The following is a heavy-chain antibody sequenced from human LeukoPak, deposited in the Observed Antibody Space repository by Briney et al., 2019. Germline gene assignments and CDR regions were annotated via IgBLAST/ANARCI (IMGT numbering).Heavy chain of an antibody. V-gene: IGHV3-30*04. Sequence: GGSLRLSCAASGFTFSSYAMHWVRQAPGKGLEWVAVISYGGSNKYYADSVKGRFTISRDNSKNTLYLQMNSLRAEDTAVYYCAKVSAYYYASGFDSWGQGTLVTVSS. CDR1: GFTFSSYA. D-gene: IGHD3-10*01. CDR2: ISYGGSNK. J-gene: IGHJ4*02. CDR3: AKVSAYYYASGFDS.